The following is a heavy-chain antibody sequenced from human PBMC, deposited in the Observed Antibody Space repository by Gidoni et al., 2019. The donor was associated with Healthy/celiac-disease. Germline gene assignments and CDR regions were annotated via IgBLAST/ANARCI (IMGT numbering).Heavy chain of an antibody. CDR1: GYTFTSYG. CDR3: ARVGYCSGGSCSYTDDYYGMDV. D-gene: IGHD2-15*01. Sequence: QVQLVQSGAEEKKPGASVKVSCKASGYTFTSYGISWVRQAPGQGLEWMGWISAYNGNTNYAQKLQGRVTMTTDTSTSTAYMELRSLRSDDTAVYYCARVGYCSGGSCSYTDDYYGMDVWGQGTTVTVSS. J-gene: IGHJ6*02. CDR2: ISAYNGNT. V-gene: IGHV1-18*01.